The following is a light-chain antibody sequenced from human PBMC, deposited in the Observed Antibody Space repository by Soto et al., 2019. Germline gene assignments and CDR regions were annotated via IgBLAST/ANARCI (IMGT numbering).Light chain of an antibody. CDR3: EQYTTYWT. J-gene: IGKJ1*01. CDR1: QSVSGW. Sequence: DIQMHKSPSTVSASVGATVTVTCRASQSVSGWLAWYQQRPGKDPKLLIYDASTLHSGVSSRFSGSGSGTEFTLTISSLQPKDSATYYCEQYTTYWTVGEGSKVAIK. CDR2: DAS. V-gene: IGKV1-5*01.